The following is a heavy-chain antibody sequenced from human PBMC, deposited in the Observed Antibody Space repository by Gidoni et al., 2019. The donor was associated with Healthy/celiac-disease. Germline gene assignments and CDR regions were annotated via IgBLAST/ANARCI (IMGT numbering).Heavy chain of an antibody. V-gene: IGHV4-34*01. CDR2: INHSGST. Sequence: QVQLQQWGAGLLKPSETLSLTCAVSGGSFSGYYWSWIRQPPGKGLEWSGEINHSGSTNYNPSLKSRVTISVDTSKNQFSLKLSSVTAADTAVYYCARGRGVQCSGGSCYGLDYWGQGTLVTVSS. J-gene: IGHJ4*02. CDR1: GGSFSGYY. CDR3: ARGRGVQCSGGSCYGLDY. D-gene: IGHD2-15*01.